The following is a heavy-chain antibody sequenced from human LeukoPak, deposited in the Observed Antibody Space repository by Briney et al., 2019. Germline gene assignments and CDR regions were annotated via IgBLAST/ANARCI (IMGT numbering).Heavy chain of an antibody. CDR3: ARSRTWYSSGRGPFDY. CDR1: GGSFSGYY. Sequence: PSETLSLTCAVYGGSFSGYYWSWIRQPPGKGLEWIGEINHSGSTNYNPSLKSRVTISVDTSKNQFSLKLSSVTAADTAVYYCARSRTWYSSGRGPFDYWGQGTLVTVYS. V-gene: IGHV4-34*01. J-gene: IGHJ4*02. CDR2: INHSGST. D-gene: IGHD6-19*01.